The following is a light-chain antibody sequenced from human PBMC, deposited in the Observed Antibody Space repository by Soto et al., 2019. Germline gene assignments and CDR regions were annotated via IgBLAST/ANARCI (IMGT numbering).Light chain of an antibody. CDR3: QQYNSYPGT. V-gene: IGKV1-5*03. CDR1: QSISSW. J-gene: IGKJ1*01. Sequence: DIQMTQSPSTLSASVGDRVTITCRASQSISSWLAWYQQRSGKAPRLLIYKASSLESGVPSRFSGSGSGTEFTLTISSLQPVDFATYYCQQYNSYPGTFGQGTKVEIK. CDR2: KAS.